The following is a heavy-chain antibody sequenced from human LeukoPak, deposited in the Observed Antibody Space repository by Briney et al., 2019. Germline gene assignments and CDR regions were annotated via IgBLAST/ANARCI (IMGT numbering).Heavy chain of an antibody. Sequence: ASVKVSCKASGGTFSSCAISWVRQAPGQGLEWMGGIIPIFGTANYAQKFQGRVTITADKSTSTAYMELSSLRSEDTAVYYCAATYEARRDFDYWGQGTLVTVSS. CDR3: AATYEARRDFDY. V-gene: IGHV1-69*06. J-gene: IGHJ4*02. CDR1: GGTFSSCA. CDR2: IIPIFGTA. D-gene: IGHD5-12*01.